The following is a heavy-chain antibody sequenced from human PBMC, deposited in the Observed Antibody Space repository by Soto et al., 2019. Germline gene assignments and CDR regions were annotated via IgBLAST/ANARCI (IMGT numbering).Heavy chain of an antibody. CDR2: ISYDGSNK. V-gene: IGHV3-30-3*01. Sequence: GGSLRRSCAASGFTFSSYAMHWVRQAPGKGLEWVAVISYDGSNKYYADSVKGRFTISRDNSKNTLYLQMNSLRAEDTAVYYCARDTPGYTAFDIWGQGTMVTVSS. CDR1: GFTFSSYA. CDR3: ARDTPGYTAFDI. D-gene: IGHD5-12*01. J-gene: IGHJ3*02.